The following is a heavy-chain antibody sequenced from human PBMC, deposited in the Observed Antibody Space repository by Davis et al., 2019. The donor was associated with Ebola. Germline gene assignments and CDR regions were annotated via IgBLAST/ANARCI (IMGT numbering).Heavy chain of an antibody. V-gene: IGHV4-34*01. J-gene: IGHJ4*02. Sequence: PSETLSLTCAVYGGSFSGYYWSWLRQPPGKGLEWIGEINHIGSTNYNPSLKSRVTISVDTSKNQFSLKLSSVTAAETAVYYCARAPPQPYIVVVPAATDGFDYWGQGTLVTVSS. CDR1: GGSFSGYY. D-gene: IGHD2-2*01. CDR3: ARAPPQPYIVVVPAATDGFDY. CDR2: INHIGST.